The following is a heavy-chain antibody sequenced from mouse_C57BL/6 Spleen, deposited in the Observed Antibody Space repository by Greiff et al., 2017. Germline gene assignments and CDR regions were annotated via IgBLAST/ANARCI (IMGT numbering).Heavy chain of an antibody. CDR2: IDPEDGET. J-gene: IGHJ3*01. CDR1: GFNIKDYY. Sequence: VQLQQSGAELVKPGASVKLSCTASGFNIKDYYMHWVKQRTEQGLAWIGRIDPEDGETKYAPKFQGKATITADPSSNTAYLQLSSLTSEDTAVYYCARGGNYAWFAYGGQGTLVTVSA. D-gene: IGHD2-1*01. CDR3: ARGGNYAWFAY. V-gene: IGHV14-2*01.